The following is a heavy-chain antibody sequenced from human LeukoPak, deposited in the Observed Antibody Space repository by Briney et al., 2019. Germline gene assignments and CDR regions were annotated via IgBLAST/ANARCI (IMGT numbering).Heavy chain of an antibody. J-gene: IGHJ4*02. CDR1: GFTFSSYA. CDR3: AKALLPVLSGVGSLDY. V-gene: IGHV3-23*01. CDR2: ISAGDINT. Sequence: GSLRLSCAASGFTFSSYAMSWVRQAPGKGLEWVSAISAGDINTYYADSVKGRFTISRDNSKNTLYLQMNSLRAEDTAVYYCAKALLPVLSGVGSLDYWGQGTLVTVSS. D-gene: IGHD1-26*01.